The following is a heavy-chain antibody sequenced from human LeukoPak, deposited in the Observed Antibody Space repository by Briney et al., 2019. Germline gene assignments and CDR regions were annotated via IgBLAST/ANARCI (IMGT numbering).Heavy chain of an antibody. V-gene: IGHV4-39*01. CDR1: GASISSSSYY. Sequence: SETLSLTCSVSGASISSSSYYWGWVRQPPGKGLEWIGSIFYSGSTYHNPSLKSRVTISVDTSKNQFYLKVSSVTAADTAVYYCARQVRARATVDYWGQGTLVTVSS. J-gene: IGHJ4*02. D-gene: IGHD6-6*01. CDR2: IFYSGST. CDR3: ARQVRARATVDY.